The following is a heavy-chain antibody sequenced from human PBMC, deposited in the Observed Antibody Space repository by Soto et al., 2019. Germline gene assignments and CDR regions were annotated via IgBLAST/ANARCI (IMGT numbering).Heavy chain of an antibody. CDR3: ARGRIAVAGTQPPIDY. D-gene: IGHD6-19*01. CDR1: GGTFSSYT. Sequence: QVQLVQSGAEVKKPGSSVKVSCKASGGTFSSYTISWVRQAPGQGLEWMGRIIPILGIANYAQKFQGRVTITADKSTSTAYMELSSLRSEDTAVYYCARGRIAVAGTQPPIDYWGQGTLVTVSS. V-gene: IGHV1-69*02. J-gene: IGHJ4*02. CDR2: IIPILGIA.